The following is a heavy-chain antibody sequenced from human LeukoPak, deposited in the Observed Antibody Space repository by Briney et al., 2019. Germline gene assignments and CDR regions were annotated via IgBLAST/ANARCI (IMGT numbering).Heavy chain of an antibody. CDR3: ASIAVAGTGSY. V-gene: IGHV3-21*01. J-gene: IGHJ4*02. Sequence: GGSLRLSCAAFGFTFSSYSMNWVRQAPGKGLEWVSSISSSSSYIYYADSVKGRFTISRDNAKNSLYLQMNSLRAEDTAVYYCASIAVAGTGSYWGQGTLVTVSS. CDR1: GFTFSSYS. D-gene: IGHD6-19*01. CDR2: ISSSSSYI.